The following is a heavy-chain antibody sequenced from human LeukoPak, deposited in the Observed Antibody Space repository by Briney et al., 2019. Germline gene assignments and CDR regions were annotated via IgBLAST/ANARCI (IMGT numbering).Heavy chain of an antibody. J-gene: IGHJ3*02. CDR2: IRYDGSNK. D-gene: IGHD3-3*01. Sequence: GGSLRLSCAASRFTFSSYGMHWVRQAPGKGLEWVAFIRYDGSNKYYADSVKGRFTISRDNSKNTLYLQMNSLRAEDTAVYYCAKISSLITIFGDFDIWGQGTMVTVSS. V-gene: IGHV3-30*02. CDR3: AKISSLITIFGDFDI. CDR1: RFTFSSYG.